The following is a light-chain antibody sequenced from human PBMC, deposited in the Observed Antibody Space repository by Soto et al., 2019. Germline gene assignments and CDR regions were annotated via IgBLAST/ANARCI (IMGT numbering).Light chain of an antibody. CDR3: HLYGNLPST. Sequence: EVVLTQSPGTLSLSPGERATLSCRASQSISTSFLAWYQRKPGQAPRLLIYGASSRATDIPDRFSGSGSGTDFTLTISRLDPEDFAVYYCHLYGNLPSTFGQGTKVEIK. V-gene: IGKV3-20*01. J-gene: IGKJ1*01. CDR1: QSISTSF. CDR2: GAS.